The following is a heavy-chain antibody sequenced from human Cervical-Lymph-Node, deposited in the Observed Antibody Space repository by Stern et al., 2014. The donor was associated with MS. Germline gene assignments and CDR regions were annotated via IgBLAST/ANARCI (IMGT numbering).Heavy chain of an antibody. Sequence: VQLVESGGGVVQPGTSLRLSCAASGFTFSSYGMYWGRQAPGKGLEWVALAWIDGSTAYYTKPVKGRFTISRDNSKNTLSLQMTSLTAEDTAVYYCARGHIPYAYNYLFDYWGQGTLVTVSS. CDR3: ARGHIPYAYNYLFDY. J-gene: IGHJ4*02. CDR1: GFTFSSYG. CDR2: AWIDGSTA. D-gene: IGHD5-24*01. V-gene: IGHV3-33*01.